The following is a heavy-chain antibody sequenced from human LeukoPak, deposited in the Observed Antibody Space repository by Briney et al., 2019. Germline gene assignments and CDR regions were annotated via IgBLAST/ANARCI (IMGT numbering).Heavy chain of an antibody. CDR3: ARYGSSWYWYNWFDP. J-gene: IGHJ5*02. CDR2: INTNTGNP. V-gene: IGHV7-4-1*02. CDR1: GYTFTSYA. Sequence: ASVKVSCKASGYTFTSYAMNWVRQAPGQGLEWMGWINTNTGNPTYAQGFTGRFVSSLDTSVSTAYLQISSLKAEDTAVYYCARYGSSWYWYNWFDPWGQGTLVTVSS. D-gene: IGHD6-13*01.